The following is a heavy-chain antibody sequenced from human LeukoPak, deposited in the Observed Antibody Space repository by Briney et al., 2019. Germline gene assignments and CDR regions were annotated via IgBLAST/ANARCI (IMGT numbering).Heavy chain of an antibody. Sequence: PCRSLSLSCVASGFTFSSYGMHWVRQAPGKGLEWVAVVWYDGSKKYSADSVKGRITTSRDDSKNTLYLQMNSRRAEDTAVYYCARGVGYYDSSGTIDYWGQGTLVTVSS. D-gene: IGHD3-22*01. CDR2: VWYDGSKK. CDR1: GFTFSSYG. V-gene: IGHV3-33*01. J-gene: IGHJ4*02. CDR3: ARGVGYYDSSGTIDY.